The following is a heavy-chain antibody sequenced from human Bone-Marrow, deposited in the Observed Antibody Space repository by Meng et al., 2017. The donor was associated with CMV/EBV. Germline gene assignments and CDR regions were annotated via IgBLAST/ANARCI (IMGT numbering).Heavy chain of an antibody. CDR1: GFTFSSYA. Sequence: AGSLRLSCAASGFTFSSYAMHWVRQAPGKGLEWVAVISYDGSKKYYADSVKGRFTISRDNSKTTLCLQMNSRRADDAAVYYCAGGAIQPDYYYYYYGMDVWGQGTTVTVSS. V-gene: IGHV3-30*04. J-gene: IGHJ6*02. CDR3: AGGAIQPDYYYYYYGMDV. D-gene: IGHD5-18*01. CDR2: ISYDGSKK.